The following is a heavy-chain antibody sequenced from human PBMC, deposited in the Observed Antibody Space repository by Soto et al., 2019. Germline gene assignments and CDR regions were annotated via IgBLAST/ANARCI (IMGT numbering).Heavy chain of an antibody. D-gene: IGHD6-13*01. CDR1: GYAITSCA. CDR3: ARWGIGAAVNAFEI. CDR2: IHAGNGNT. Sequence: SVKVSCKARGYAITSCAIHWARQAHGQRLEWMGWIHAGNGNTKYSQKFQGRVTITRDTSASTAYMELSSLRSEDTAVYYCARWGIGAAVNAFEIWGKRTTVIVS. V-gene: IGHV1-3*01. J-gene: IGHJ3*02.